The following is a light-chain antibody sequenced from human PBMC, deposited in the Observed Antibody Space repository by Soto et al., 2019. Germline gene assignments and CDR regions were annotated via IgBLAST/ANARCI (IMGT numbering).Light chain of an antibody. CDR3: QQYLRYPLT. J-gene: IGKJ1*01. V-gene: IGKV1-5*01. CDR2: GAS. Sequence: DIQMTPPPSTLSASVGDRVTVNSLASQNIGSVLAWYQQKPGRAPKLLIYGASTLHGGVPSRFSGSGSGTDFTLTISSLQAEDFATYYCQQYLRYPLTFGQGTKVDIK. CDR1: QNIGSV.